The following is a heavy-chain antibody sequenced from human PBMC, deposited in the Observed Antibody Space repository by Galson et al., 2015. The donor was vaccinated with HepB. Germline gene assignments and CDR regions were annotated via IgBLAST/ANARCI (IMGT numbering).Heavy chain of an antibody. V-gene: IGHV3-7*03. CDR2: IKQDGSEK. CDR3: ARSDNYYDSSGYYFVYYYGMDV. CDR1: GFNLSNYW. D-gene: IGHD3-22*01. J-gene: IGHJ6*02. Sequence: SLRLSCAASGFNLSNYWMNWVRQAPGKGLEWVANIKQDGSEKYYVDSVKGRFTISRDNAKNSLYLEMDSLRAEDTAVYYCARSDNYYDSSGYYFVYYYGMDVWGQGTTVTVSS.